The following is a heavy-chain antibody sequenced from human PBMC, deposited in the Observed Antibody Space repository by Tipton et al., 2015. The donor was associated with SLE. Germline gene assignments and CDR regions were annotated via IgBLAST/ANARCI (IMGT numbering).Heavy chain of an antibody. Sequence: LRLSCAVYGGSFSGYYWSWIRQPPGKGLEWIGEINHSGSTNYNPSLKSRVTISVDTSKNQFSLKLSSVTAADTAVYYCARTKTYYYGSGTLNYYGMDVWGQGTTVTVSS. V-gene: IGHV4-34*01. J-gene: IGHJ6*02. CDR1: GGSFSGYY. D-gene: IGHD3-10*01. CDR2: INHSGST. CDR3: ARTKTYYYGSGTLNYYGMDV.